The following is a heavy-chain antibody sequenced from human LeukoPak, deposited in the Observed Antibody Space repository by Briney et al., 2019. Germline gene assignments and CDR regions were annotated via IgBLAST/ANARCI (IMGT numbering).Heavy chain of an antibody. CDR2: ISAYNGNT. CDR1: GYTFTSYG. J-gene: IGHJ6*03. CDR3: ARWGFVRPPYYYMDV. Sequence: AASVKVSCKASGYTFTSYGISWVRQAPGQGLEWMGWISAYNGNTNYAQKLQGRVTMTTDTSTSTAYMELRSLRSDDTAVYYCARWGFVRPPYYYMDVWGKGTTVTVSS. V-gene: IGHV1-18*01. D-gene: IGHD3-10*01.